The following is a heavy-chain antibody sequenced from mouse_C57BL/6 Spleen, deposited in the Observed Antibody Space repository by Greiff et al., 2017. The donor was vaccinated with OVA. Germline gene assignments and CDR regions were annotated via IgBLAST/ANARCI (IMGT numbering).Heavy chain of an antibody. J-gene: IGHJ2*01. CDR2: INPGSGGT. D-gene: IGHD1-1*01. CDR3: ARLGAYYYGSSYEDFDY. V-gene: IGHV1-54*01. Sequence: VQLQQSGAELVRPGTSVKVSCKASGYAFTNYLIEWVKQRPGQGLEWIGVINPGSGGTNYNEKFKGKATLTADKSSSTAYMQLSSLTSEDSAVYFCARLGAYYYGSSYEDFDYWGQGTTLTVSS. CDR1: GYAFTNYL.